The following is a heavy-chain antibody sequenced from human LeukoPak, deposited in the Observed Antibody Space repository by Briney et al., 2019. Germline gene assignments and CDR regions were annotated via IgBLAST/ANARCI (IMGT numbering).Heavy chain of an antibody. V-gene: IGHV3-9*01. CDR2: ISWNSGSI. CDR1: GFTFDDYA. D-gene: IGHD2-2*01. J-gene: IGHJ4*02. CDR3: ARDGGIVVVPAAIPPHFDY. Sequence: GGSLRLSCAASGFTFDDYAMHWVRQAPGKGLEWVSGISWNSGSIGYADSVKGRFTISRDNAKNSLYLQMNSLRAEDTAVYYCARDGGIVVVPAAIPPHFDYWGQGTLVTVSS.